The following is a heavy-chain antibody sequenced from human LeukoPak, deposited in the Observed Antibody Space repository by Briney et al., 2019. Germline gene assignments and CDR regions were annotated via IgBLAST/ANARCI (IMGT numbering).Heavy chain of an antibody. D-gene: IGHD6-13*01. J-gene: IGHJ4*02. V-gene: IGHV4-59*02. CDR1: GGSVSSYY. CDR3: ARVFWHSRSWTPFDY. CDR2: IYYSGST. Sequence: SETLSLTCTVSGGSVSSYYWSWIRQPPGKGLEWIGYIYYSGSTNYNPSLKSRVTISVDTSKNQFSLKLSSVTAADTAVYYCARVFWHSRSWTPFDYWGQGTLVTVSS.